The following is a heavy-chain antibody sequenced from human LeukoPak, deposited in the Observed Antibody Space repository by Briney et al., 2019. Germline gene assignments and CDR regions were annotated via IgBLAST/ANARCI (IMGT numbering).Heavy chain of an antibody. Sequence: GGSLRLSCAASAFTFSSYAMYWVRQAPGKGLEWVAVISYDGSSRYYADSVKGRFTISRDNSKNTLYLQMNSLRAEDTAVYYCARGGTMVRGVITSFDYWGQGTLVTVSS. V-gene: IGHV3-30*04. D-gene: IGHD3-10*01. CDR1: AFTFSSYA. J-gene: IGHJ4*02. CDR3: ARGGTMVRGVITSFDY. CDR2: ISYDGSSR.